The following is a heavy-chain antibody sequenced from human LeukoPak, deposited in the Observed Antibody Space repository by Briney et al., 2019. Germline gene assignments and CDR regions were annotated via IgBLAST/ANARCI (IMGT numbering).Heavy chain of an antibody. D-gene: IGHD6-19*01. J-gene: IGHJ4*02. Sequence: GGSLRLSCAASGFTFDDYTMHWVRQAPGKGPEWVSLISWDGGSTYYADSVKGRFTISRDNSKNSLYLQMNSLRTEDTALYYCAKEGPGIAVAGLDYWGQGTLVTVSS. CDR3: AKEGPGIAVAGLDY. CDR2: ISWDGGST. V-gene: IGHV3-43*01. CDR1: GFTFDDYT.